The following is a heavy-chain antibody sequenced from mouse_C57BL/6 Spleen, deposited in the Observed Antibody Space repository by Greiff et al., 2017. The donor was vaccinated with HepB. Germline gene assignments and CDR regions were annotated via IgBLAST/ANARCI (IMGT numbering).Heavy chain of an antibody. V-gene: IGHV5-6*01. CDR1: GFTFSSYG. Sequence: EVQRVESGGDLVKPGGSLKLSCAASGFTFSSYGMSWVRQTPDKRLEWVATISSGGSYTYYPDSVKGRFTISRDNAKNTLYLQMSSLKSEDTAMYYCARYGGTTGVARGGFAYGGRETLVTVCA. CDR2: ISSGGSYT. J-gene: IGHJ3*01. CDR3: ARYGGTTGVARGGFAY. D-gene: IGHD1-1*01.